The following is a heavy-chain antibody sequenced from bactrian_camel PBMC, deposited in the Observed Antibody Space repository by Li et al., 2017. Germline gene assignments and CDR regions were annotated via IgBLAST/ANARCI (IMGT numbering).Heavy chain of an antibody. Sequence: QLVESGGDSVQAGGSLRLSCRVSGYIDGSNYRAWFRQAPGKEREGVSCILRSGSSTYYGDFVGGRFTISRDTAKNTVYLQLNSLQSEDMAMYYCTRDLGWSTFEYWGQGTQVTVS. CDR2: ILRSGSST. CDR1: GYIDGSNY. V-gene: IGHV3S63*01. CDR3: TRDLGWSTFEY. D-gene: IGHD5*01. J-gene: IGHJ4*01.